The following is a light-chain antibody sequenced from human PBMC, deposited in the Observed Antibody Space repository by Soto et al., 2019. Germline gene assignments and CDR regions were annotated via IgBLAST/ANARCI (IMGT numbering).Light chain of an antibody. CDR1: SSDVGGYNY. CDR2: DVS. V-gene: IGLV2-11*01. CDR3: SSYTSSNTLDYV. Sequence: QSVLTQPRSVSGSPGQSVTISCTGTSSDVGGYNYVSWYQQHPGNAPNLMIYDVSKRPSGVPDRFSGSKSGNTASLTISGLLAEDEADYYCSSYTSSNTLDYVFGTGTKVTVL. J-gene: IGLJ1*01.